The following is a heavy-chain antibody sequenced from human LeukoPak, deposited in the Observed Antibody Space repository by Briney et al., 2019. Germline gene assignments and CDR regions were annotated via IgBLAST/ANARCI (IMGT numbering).Heavy chain of an antibody. Sequence: GGSLRLSCTASGVSFKIYSMNWVRQAPGKGPEWVSYISSSSGSIYYADSVKGRFTISRDDAKNSLYLQMNSLRDEDTALYYCARSEYTTSLIDYYFYHGMDVWGQGTTVIVSS. D-gene: IGHD2-2*01. J-gene: IGHJ6*02. CDR2: ISSSSGSI. CDR3: ARSEYTTSLIDYYFYHGMDV. CDR1: GVSFKIYS. V-gene: IGHV3-48*02.